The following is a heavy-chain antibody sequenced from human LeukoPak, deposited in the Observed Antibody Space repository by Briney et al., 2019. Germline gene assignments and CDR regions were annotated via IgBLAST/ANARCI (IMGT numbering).Heavy chain of an antibody. CDR2: INHSGST. Sequence: SQTLSLTCAVYGGSFSGYYWSWIRQPPGKGLEWIGEINHSGSTNYNPSLKSRVTISVDTSKNQFSLKLSSVTAADTAVYYCARGIRRRPYYYDSSGYSDYWGQGTLVIVSS. D-gene: IGHD3-22*01. V-gene: IGHV4-34*01. CDR3: ARGIRRRPYYYDSSGYSDY. J-gene: IGHJ4*02. CDR1: GGSFSGYY.